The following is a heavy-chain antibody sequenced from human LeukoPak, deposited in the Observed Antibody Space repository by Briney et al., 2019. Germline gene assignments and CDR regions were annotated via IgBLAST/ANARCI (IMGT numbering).Heavy chain of an antibody. D-gene: IGHD1-1*01. V-gene: IGHV4-59*01. CDR2: IYYSGST. CDR1: GGSISSYY. J-gene: IGHJ4*02. Sequence: SETLSLTCTVSGGSISSYYWSWIRQPPGKGLEWIGYIYYSGSTNYNPSLKSRVTISVDTSKNQFSLKLSSVTAADTAVYYCARGGKLERRSYYFDYWGQGTLVTVSS. CDR3: ARGGKLERRSYYFDY.